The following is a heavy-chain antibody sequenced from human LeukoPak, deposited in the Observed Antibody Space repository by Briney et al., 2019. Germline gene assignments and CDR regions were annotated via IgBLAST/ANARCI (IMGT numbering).Heavy chain of an antibody. CDR3: ARAGGYIYGYDY. V-gene: IGHV3-30*02. CDR2: IRYDGSNK. CDR1: GFTFSSYG. J-gene: IGHJ4*02. D-gene: IGHD5-18*01. Sequence: GGSLRLSCAASGFTFSSYGMHWVRQAPGKGLEWVAFIRYDGSNKYYADSVKGRFTISRDNSKNTLYLQMNSLRAEDTAVYYCARAGGYIYGYDYWGQGTLVTVSS.